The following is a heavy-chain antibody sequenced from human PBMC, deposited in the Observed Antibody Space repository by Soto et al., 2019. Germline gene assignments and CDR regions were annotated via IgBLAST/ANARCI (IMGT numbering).Heavy chain of an antibody. Sequence: QVQLVQSGAEVKKPGSSVKVSCKASGGTFSSYTISWVRQAPGQGLEWMGRIIPILGIANYAQKFQARVTITATKSTSTAYMALSSLRSEDTAVYYCARGIADYGDSSHLDYWGQGTLVTVSS. CDR1: GGTFSSYT. CDR2: IIPILGIA. J-gene: IGHJ4*02. V-gene: IGHV1-69*02. CDR3: ARGIADYGDSSHLDY. D-gene: IGHD4-17*01.